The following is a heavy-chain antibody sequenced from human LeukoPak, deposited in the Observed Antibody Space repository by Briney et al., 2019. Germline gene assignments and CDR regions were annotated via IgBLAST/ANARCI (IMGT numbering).Heavy chain of an antibody. CDR1: GFTFSNYS. D-gene: IGHD2-8*01. CDR2: ISSSSSYI. V-gene: IGHV3-21*01. Sequence: GGSLRLSCAASGFTFSNYSMNWVRQAPGKGLEWVSSISSSSSYIYYADSVKGRFTISRDNAKNSLYLQMNSLRAEDTAVYYCAKDRCSNGVGCYYYYMDVWGKGTTVTISS. CDR3: AKDRCSNGVGCYYYYMDV. J-gene: IGHJ6*03.